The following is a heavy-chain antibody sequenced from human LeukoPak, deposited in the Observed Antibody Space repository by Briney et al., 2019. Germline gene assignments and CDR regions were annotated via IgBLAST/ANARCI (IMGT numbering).Heavy chain of an antibody. V-gene: IGHV3-7*01. CDR3: ARTVSHPQYYFGTGKFHTAN. D-gene: IGHD3-10*01. Sequence: GGSLRLSCTASGLIFNKYWMTWVRQAPGKGLEWVANIKQDGNEKYYVDSVKGRFTISRDNAKDSLYLQMNSLRAEDTAVYYCARTVSHPQYYFGTGKFHTANWGQGTLVTVS. J-gene: IGHJ4*02. CDR2: IKQDGNEK. CDR1: GLIFNKYW.